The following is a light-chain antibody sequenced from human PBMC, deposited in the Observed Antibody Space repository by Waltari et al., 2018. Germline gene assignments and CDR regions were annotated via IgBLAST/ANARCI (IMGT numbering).Light chain of an antibody. CDR2: KAT. Sequence: QTVVTQEPSLSVSPGGTVTLTCALSSGSLSTTSYATWYQQTPGQAQRTLVYKATARSSGVPERFSGSILGNTAALTITGAQADDESDYYCALYMGSGIWVFGGGTRLTVL. J-gene: IGLJ3*02. CDR3: ALYMGSGIWV. V-gene: IGLV8-61*01. CDR1: SGSLSTTSY.